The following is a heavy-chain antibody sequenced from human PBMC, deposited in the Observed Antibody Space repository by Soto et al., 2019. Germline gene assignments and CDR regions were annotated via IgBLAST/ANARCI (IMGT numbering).Heavy chain of an antibody. Sequence: QVHLVESGGGVVQPGSSLRLSCAASEFTFRIFAMHWLRQSPGKGLEWVAVISYDGSRKADSVKGRFTVSRDNSWNTLYLQMNSRRAEDTAIYYCARGDREDIEEVVGVRPGEYGMDVWGQGTRVTVSS. D-gene: IGHD1-26*01. V-gene: IGHV3-30-3*01. CDR1: EFTFRIFA. CDR2: ISYDGSRK. CDR3: ARGDREDIEEVVGVRPGEYGMDV. J-gene: IGHJ6*02.